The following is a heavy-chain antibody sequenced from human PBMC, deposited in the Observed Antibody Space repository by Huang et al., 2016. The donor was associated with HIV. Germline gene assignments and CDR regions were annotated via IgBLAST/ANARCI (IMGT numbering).Heavy chain of an antibody. CDR3: ARGQGGYYYYYMDV. Sequence: QVQLQQWGAGLLRPSETLSLTCAVYGGSFSGYYGTWIRQPPGKGLEWIGEINHSESTNSNPALKSRVTMSVDTSRNQFSLTLTSVTAADTAVYYCARGQGGYYYYYMDVWGKGTTVTVSS. V-gene: IGHV4-34*01. J-gene: IGHJ6*03. CDR2: INHSEST. CDR1: GGSFSGYY.